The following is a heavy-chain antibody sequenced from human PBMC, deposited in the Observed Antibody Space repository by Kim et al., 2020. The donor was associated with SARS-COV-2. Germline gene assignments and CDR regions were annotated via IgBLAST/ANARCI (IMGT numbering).Heavy chain of an antibody. V-gene: IGHV3-9*01. Sequence: RGYADAVKCRFTISRDNAKNSLYLQMTSLRAEDTALYYCAMDLGYEYIDVWGKGTTGTVSS. CDR3: AMDLGYEYIDV. D-gene: IGHD2-2*01. J-gene: IGHJ6*03. CDR2: R.